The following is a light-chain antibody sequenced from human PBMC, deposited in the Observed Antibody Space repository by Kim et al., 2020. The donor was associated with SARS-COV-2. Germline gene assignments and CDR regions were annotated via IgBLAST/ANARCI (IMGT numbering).Light chain of an antibody. CDR2: DVS. CDR3: SSYTSISSPNVV. Sequence: QSALTQPASVSGSPGQSITISCTGTSSDVGGYNYVCWYQQHPGNAPKLMIYDVSNRPSGVSNRFSGSKSGNTASLTISGLQAEDEADYYCSSYTSISSPNVVFGGGTQLTVL. J-gene: IGLJ2*01. V-gene: IGLV2-14*03. CDR1: SSDVGGYNY.